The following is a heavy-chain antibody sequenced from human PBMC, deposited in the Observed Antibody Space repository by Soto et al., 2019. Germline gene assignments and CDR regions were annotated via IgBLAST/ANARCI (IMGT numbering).Heavy chain of an antibody. V-gene: IGHV3-30*18. Sequence: QVQLVESGGGVVQPGRSLRLSCAASGFTFSSYGMHWVRQAPGKGLEWVAVISYDGSNKYYADSVKGRFTISRDNSKNTLYLQMNSLRAEDTAVYYGAKGAHLGGGYYYYGMDVWGQGTTVTVSS. CDR2: ISYDGSNK. J-gene: IGHJ6*02. D-gene: IGHD3-10*01. CDR3: AKGAHLGGGYYYYGMDV. CDR1: GFTFSSYG.